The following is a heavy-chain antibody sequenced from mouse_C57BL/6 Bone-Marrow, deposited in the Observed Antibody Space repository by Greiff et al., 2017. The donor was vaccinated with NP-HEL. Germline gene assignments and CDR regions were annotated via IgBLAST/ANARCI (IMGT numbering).Heavy chain of an antibody. CDR3: ARGDTDWYFDV. J-gene: IGHJ1*03. CDR1: GYSFTDYN. V-gene: IGHV1-39*01. Sequence: VQLKQSGPELVKPGASVKISCKASGYSFTDYNMNWVKQSNGKSLEWIGVINPNYGTTRYNQKFKGKATLTVDQSSSTAYMQLTSRRSEDSAVYYCARGDTDWYFDVWGTGTTVTVSS. CDR2: INPNYGTT. D-gene: IGHD5-1-1*01.